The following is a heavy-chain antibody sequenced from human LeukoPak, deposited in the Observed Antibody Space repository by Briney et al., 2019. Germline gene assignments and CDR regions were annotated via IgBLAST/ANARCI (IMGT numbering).Heavy chain of an antibody. Sequence: QSGGSLRLSCAASGFMFSSYWMSWVRQAPGRGLEWVADIKEDGSEKSYVDSVKGRFTISRDNAKNSLYLQMNTLRAEDTAVYYCARRGVDGALDYWGQGTLVTVSS. CDR1: GFMFSSYW. D-gene: IGHD5-24*01. CDR2: IKEDGSEK. V-gene: IGHV3-7*01. J-gene: IGHJ4*02. CDR3: ARRGVDGALDY.